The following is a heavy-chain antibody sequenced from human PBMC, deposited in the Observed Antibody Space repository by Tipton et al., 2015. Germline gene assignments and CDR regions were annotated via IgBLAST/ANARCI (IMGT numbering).Heavy chain of an antibody. D-gene: IGHD3-22*01. CDR3: ATVDLGVRRNWDSTGFYYAY. Sequence: QLVQSGAEVKKPGASVKVSCKLSGYTLTEFSVHWVRQAPGKGLEWMGGFDPGDGEIIYAQKFHGRLTMTEDTSTDTAYMELSSLRSEDTAVYYCATVDLGVRRNWDSTGFYYAYWGQGTLVTVSP. CDR2: FDPGDGEI. V-gene: IGHV1-24*01. CDR1: GYTLTEFS. J-gene: IGHJ4*02.